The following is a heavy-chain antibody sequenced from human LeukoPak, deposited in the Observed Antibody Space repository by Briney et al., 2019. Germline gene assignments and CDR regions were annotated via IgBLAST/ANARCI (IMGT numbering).Heavy chain of an antibody. V-gene: IGHV3-49*04. D-gene: IGHD2/OR15-2a*01. CDR1: GFSFGDYG. CDR3: ARDGREYSDYGMGV. J-gene: IGHJ6*02. Sequence: GGSLRLSCTASGFSFGDYGLNWVRQAPGKGLEWVSFIRREPNGGTTEYAASVKGRFSMSRDDSKSIAYLQMNSLKAEDTAVYFCARDGREYSDYGMGVWGQGTTVIVSS. CDR2: IRREPNGGTT.